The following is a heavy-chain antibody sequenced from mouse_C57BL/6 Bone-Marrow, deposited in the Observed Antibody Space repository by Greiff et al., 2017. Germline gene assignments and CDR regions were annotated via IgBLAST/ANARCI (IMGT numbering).Heavy chain of an antibody. CDR1: GYTFPGYW. J-gene: IGHJ3*01. CDR2: ILPGSGSN. CDR3: ARDIDYYGSSYGFAY. Sequence: QVQLQQSGAELMKPGASVKLSCKATGYTFPGYWIEWVKQRPGHGLEWIGEILPGSGSNNYNEKFKGKATFTADTSSTTAYLQLSSLTTEDSAIYYCARDIDYYGSSYGFAYWGQGTLVTVSA. V-gene: IGHV1-9*01. D-gene: IGHD1-1*01.